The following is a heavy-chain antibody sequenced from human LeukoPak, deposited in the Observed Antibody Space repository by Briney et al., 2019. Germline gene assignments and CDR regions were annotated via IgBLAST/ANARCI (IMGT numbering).Heavy chain of an antibody. Sequence: PSETLSLTCTVSVGSISSSTSYWGCIRQPPGKGLEWVGSIYYSATTYYNPSPKSRVTISVDTSKNQFSLKLSSVTAADTAVYYCARVVVVPGQGGFDYWGQGTLVTVSS. D-gene: IGHD2-2*01. V-gene: IGHV4-39*07. CDR1: VGSISSSTSY. J-gene: IGHJ4*02. CDR3: ARVVVVPGQGGFDY. CDR2: IYYSATT.